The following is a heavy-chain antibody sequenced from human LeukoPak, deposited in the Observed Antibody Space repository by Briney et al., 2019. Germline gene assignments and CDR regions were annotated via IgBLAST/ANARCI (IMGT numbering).Heavy chain of an antibody. CDR2: IYYSGST. Sequence: PSETLSLTCTVSGGSISSYYWSWIRQPPGKGLKWIGYIYYSGSTNYNPSLKSRVTISVDTSKNQFSLKLSSVTAADTAVYYCARAPIFGVVTYYYYGMDVWGQGTTVTVSS. CDR1: GGSISSYY. CDR3: ARAPIFGVVTYYYYGMDV. J-gene: IGHJ6*02. D-gene: IGHD3-3*01. V-gene: IGHV4-59*01.